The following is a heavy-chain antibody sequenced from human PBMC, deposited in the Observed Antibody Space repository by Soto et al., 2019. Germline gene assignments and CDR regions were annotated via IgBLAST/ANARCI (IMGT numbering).Heavy chain of an antibody. CDR3: ASFFTMFVVVIIARDF. CDR2: INHSGST. V-gene: IGHV4-34*01. Sequence: SETLSLTCAVYGGSFSGYYWSWIRQPPGKGLEWIGEINHSGSTNYNPSLKSRVTISVDTSKNQFSLKLSSVTAADTAVYYCASFFTMFVVVIIARDFWGQGTLVTVSS. CDR1: GGSFSGYY. J-gene: IGHJ4*02. D-gene: IGHD3-22*01.